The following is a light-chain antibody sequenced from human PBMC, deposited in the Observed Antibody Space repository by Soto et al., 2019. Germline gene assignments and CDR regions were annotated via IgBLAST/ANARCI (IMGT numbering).Light chain of an antibody. Sequence: EIVMTQSPATLSVSPGERATLSCRASHSISTKLAWYQQKPGQAPRLLIYGASTRATGIPARFSGSGCGTEFTLTISSLQSEDFAVYYCQQYTSWYTFGQGTKLEIK. CDR1: HSISTK. V-gene: IGKV3-15*01. J-gene: IGKJ2*01. CDR2: GAS. CDR3: QQYTSWYT.